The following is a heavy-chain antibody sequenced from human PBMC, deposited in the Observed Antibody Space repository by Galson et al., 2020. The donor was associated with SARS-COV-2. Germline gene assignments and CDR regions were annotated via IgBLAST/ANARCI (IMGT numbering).Heavy chain of an antibody. Sequence: GGSLRLSCAASGFTFSSYSMNWVRQAPGKGLEWVSSISSSSSYIYYADSVKGRFTISRDNAKNSLYLQMNSLRAEDTAVYYCARNDYDYVWGSYRVYYMDVGGKGSTVTVSS. CDR1: GFTFSSYS. D-gene: IGHD3-16*02. CDR2: ISSSSSYI. V-gene: IGHV3-21*01. CDR3: ARNDYDYVWGSYRVYYMDV. J-gene: IGHJ6*03.